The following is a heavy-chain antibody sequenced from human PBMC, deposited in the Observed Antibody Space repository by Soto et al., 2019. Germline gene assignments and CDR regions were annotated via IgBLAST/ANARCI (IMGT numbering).Heavy chain of an antibody. CDR2: IWYDGSNK. Sequence: HPGGSLRLSCAASGFTFSSYGMHWVRQAPGKGLEWVAVIWYDGSNKYYADSVKGRFTISRDNSKNTLYLQMNSLRAEDTAVYYCARDSYYDFWSGPHPYYYYYGMDVWGQGTTVTVSS. V-gene: IGHV3-33*01. D-gene: IGHD3-3*01. J-gene: IGHJ6*02. CDR1: GFTFSSYG. CDR3: ARDSYYDFWSGPHPYYYYYGMDV.